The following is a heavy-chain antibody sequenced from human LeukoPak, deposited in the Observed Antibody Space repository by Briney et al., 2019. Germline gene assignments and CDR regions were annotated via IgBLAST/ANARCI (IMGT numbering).Heavy chain of an antibody. CDR3: AKWGAYYYDSSGPRAFDY. D-gene: IGHD3-22*01. Sequence: GGSLRLSCAASGFTVSGNYMNWVRQAPGKGLEWVSVIYSGGSTYYADSVKGRFTISRDNSKNTLYLQMNSLRAEDTAVYYCAKWGAYYYDSSGPRAFDYWGQGTLVTVSS. J-gene: IGHJ4*02. CDR2: IYSGGST. CDR1: GFTVSGNY. V-gene: IGHV3-53*01.